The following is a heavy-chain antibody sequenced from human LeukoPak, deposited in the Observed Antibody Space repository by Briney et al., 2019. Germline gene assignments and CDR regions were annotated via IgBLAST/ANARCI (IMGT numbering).Heavy chain of an antibody. D-gene: IGHD3-3*01. V-gene: IGHV1-24*01. CDR2: FDPEEAET. CDR1: GNALTDFS. Sequence: GASVKVSCRVSGNALTDFSIHWVRQAPGKGLEWMGGFDPEEAETIYSQKFQGSVTMTEDTSADTAYMELSSLTSEDTAVYYCTTSWYNFWSGYTYWGQGTLVTVSS. J-gene: IGHJ4*02. CDR3: TTSWYNFWSGYTY.